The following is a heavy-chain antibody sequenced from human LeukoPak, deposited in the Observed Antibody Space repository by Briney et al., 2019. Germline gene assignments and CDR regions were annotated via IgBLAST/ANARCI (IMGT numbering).Heavy chain of an antibody. D-gene: IGHD4-23*01. Sequence: PSETLSLTCTISGGSISSGDYYWSWIRQSPGKGLEWIGYIYYSGSTYYNPSLKSRVTISIDTSRNQFSLKLSSVTAADTAVYYCARDLEGYGGPFDYWGQGTLVTVSS. CDR2: IYYSGST. CDR3: ARDLEGYGGPFDY. V-gene: IGHV4-30-4*01. J-gene: IGHJ4*02. CDR1: GGSISSGDYY.